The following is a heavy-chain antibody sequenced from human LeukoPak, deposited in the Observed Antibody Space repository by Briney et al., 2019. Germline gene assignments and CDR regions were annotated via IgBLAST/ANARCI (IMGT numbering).Heavy chain of an antibody. V-gene: IGHV4-30-4*01. D-gene: IGHD4-17*01. CDR3: ARRNDYGHYDRIDAFDI. CDR2: IYYSGST. CDR1: GGSISSGDYY. J-gene: IGHJ3*02. Sequence: PLETLSLTCTVSGGSISSGDYYWSWIRQPPGKGLEWIGYIYYSGSTYYNPSLKSRVTISVDTSKNQFSLKLSSVTAADTAVYYCARRNDYGHYDRIDAFDIWGKGTTVTVSS.